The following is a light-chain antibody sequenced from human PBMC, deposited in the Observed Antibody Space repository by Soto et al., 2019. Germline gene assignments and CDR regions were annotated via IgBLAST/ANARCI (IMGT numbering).Light chain of an antibody. V-gene: IGKV1-5*03. J-gene: IGKJ1*01. CDR2: KTS. Sequence: DIQMTQSPSTLSASVGDRVIITCRASQSISGWLAWYQQKPGEAPKLLIYKTSNLESGVPSRFSGSGSGTDFTLTISSLQPDDFAIYYCQQYHSYWTFGQGTRVDIK. CDR3: QQYHSYWT. CDR1: QSISGW.